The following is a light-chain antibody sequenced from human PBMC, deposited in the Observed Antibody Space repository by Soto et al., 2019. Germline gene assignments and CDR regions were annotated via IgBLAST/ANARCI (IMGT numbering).Light chain of an antibody. CDR2: EVS. V-gene: IGLV2-8*01. Sequence: QSALTQPPSASGSPGQSVTISCTGTSSDVGGYNYVSWYQQHPGKAPKLMISEVSKRPSGVPDRFSGSKSGNTASLTVSGLQSADEADYYCRSFAGNHNLVFGGGTKLTVL. J-gene: IGLJ2*01. CDR1: SSDVGGYNY. CDR3: RSFAGNHNLV.